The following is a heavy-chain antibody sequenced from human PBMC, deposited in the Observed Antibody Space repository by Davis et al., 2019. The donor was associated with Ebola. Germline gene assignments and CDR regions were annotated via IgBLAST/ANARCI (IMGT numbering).Heavy chain of an antibody. CDR1: GFTFSSYA. CDR2: IYSGGST. J-gene: IGHJ3*02. CDR3: ARRITMVRGVMVDAFDI. D-gene: IGHD3-10*01. V-gene: IGHV3-53*01. Sequence: GESLKISCAASGFTFSSYAMSWVRQAPGKGLEWVSVIYSGGSTYYADSVKGRFTISRDNSKNTLYLQMNSLRAEDTAVYYCARRITMVRGVMVDAFDIWGQGTMVTVSS.